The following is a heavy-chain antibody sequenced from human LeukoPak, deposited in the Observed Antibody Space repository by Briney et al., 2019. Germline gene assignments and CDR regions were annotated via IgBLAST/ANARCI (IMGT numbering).Heavy chain of an antibody. CDR2: IYYTGSS. CDR3: AKDHEFGVPPEHVRGVTPDY. D-gene: IGHD3-10*01. V-gene: IGHV4-59*01. CDR1: GDSITTYY. J-gene: IGHJ4*02. Sequence: SETLSLTCTVSGDSITTYYWSWIRQPPDKGLEWIGYIYYTGSSSYNPSLKSRVTMSVDTSKNQFSLKLSSVTAADTAVYYCAKDHEFGVPPEHVRGVTPDYWGQGTLVTVSS.